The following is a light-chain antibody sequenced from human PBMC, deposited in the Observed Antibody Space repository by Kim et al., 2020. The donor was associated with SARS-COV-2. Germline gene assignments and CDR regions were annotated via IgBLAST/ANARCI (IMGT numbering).Light chain of an antibody. CDR1: SGHSNYA. CDR3: QTWGTGIRV. Sequence: QPVLTQSPSASASLGASVKLTCTLSSGHSNYAIAWHQQQPEKGPRYLLKVNSDGRHSKGDGIPDRFSGSSSGAERYLTISSLQSEDEADYYCQTWGTGIRVFGGGTQLTVL. CDR2: VNSDGRH. V-gene: IGLV4-69*01. J-gene: IGLJ3*02.